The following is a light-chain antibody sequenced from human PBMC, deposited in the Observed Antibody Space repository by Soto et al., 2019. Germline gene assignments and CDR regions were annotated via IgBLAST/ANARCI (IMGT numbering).Light chain of an antibody. J-gene: IGLJ1*01. Sequence: QLVLTQPASVSGSPGQSITISCTGTSSDVGVYNYVSWYQQHPGKAPKLMIYEVNNRPSGVSNRFSGSKSGNTASLTISGLQAEDEADYYCSSYTSSSTLFVFGTGTKLTVL. CDR2: EVN. CDR3: SSYTSSSTLFV. V-gene: IGLV2-14*01. CDR1: SSDVGVYNY.